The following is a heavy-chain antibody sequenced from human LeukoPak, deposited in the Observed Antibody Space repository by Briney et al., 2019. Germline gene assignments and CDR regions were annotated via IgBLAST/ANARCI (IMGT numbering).Heavy chain of an antibody. V-gene: IGHV3-30*03. CDR1: GFTFSSYG. Sequence: GGSLRLSCAASGFTFSSYGMHWVRQAPGKGLEWVAVISYDGSNKYYADSVKGRFTISRDNSKNTLYLQMNSLRAEDTAVYYCARDTYYYGLNYWGQGTLVTVSS. D-gene: IGHD3-10*01. J-gene: IGHJ4*02. CDR3: ARDTYYYGLNY. CDR2: ISYDGSNK.